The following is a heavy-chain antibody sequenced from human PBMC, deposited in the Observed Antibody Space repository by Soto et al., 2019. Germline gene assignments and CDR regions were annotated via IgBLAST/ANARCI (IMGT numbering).Heavy chain of an antibody. CDR3: ARDFGGRCSGGGCYYYYGMDV. CDR2: IKEDGSEK. CDR1: GCTFSTYW. Sequence: GGSLRLSCAASGCTFSTYWMSWFRQAPGKGLEWVANIKEDGSEKNYVDSVKGRFSISRDNAKNSLHLQMNSLRGADTAVYYCARDFGGRCSGGGCYYYYGMDVWGQGTTVTVS. J-gene: IGHJ6*02. V-gene: IGHV3-7*01. D-gene: IGHD2-15*01.